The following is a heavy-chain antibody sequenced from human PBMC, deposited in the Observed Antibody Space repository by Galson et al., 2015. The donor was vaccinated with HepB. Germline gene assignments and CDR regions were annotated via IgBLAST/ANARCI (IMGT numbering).Heavy chain of an antibody. CDR1: GFTFSTYA. CDR2: ISSHDGST. V-gene: IGHV3-23*01. Sequence: SLRLSCAASGFTFSTYAMSWVRQAPGKGLEWVSGISSHDGSTYYADSVKGRFTISRDNSKSTLYVAVNSLRDEDTAVYYCASGFPDGRSGGSYLNRWGQGTLVTVSS. D-gene: IGHD3-22*01. CDR3: ASGFPDGRSGGSYLNR. J-gene: IGHJ5*02.